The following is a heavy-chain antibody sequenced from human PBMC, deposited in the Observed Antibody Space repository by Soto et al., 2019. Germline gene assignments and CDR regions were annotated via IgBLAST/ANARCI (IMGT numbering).Heavy chain of an antibody. CDR1: GFTFSNYG. Sequence: GGSLRLSCAASGFTFSNYGMHWVRQAPGKGLEWVAFISYDGTNKYFSDSVKGRFTISRDNSKNILYLQMDSLRAEDTAVYYCAKVSITYNWNYGYFFDYWRQGTLVTVSS. CDR2: ISYDGTNK. J-gene: IGHJ4*02. CDR3: AKVSITYNWNYGYFFDY. D-gene: IGHD1-7*01. V-gene: IGHV3-30*18.